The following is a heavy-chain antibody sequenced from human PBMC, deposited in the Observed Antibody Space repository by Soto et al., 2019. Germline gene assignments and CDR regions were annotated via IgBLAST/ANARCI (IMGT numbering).Heavy chain of an antibody. Sequence: GGSLRLSCEVPGFTFSAYGMHWVRQAPGKGLEWVAAISHDGTNKNYGDSVKGRFTISRDNSKKTLYLQMNSLRPEDTALYYCAKDEYYYSRSGYYIFDSWGQGTLVTVS. V-gene: IGHV3-30*18. CDR3: AKDEYYYSRSGYYIFDS. J-gene: IGHJ4*02. D-gene: IGHD3-22*01. CDR1: GFTFSAYG. CDR2: ISHDGTNK.